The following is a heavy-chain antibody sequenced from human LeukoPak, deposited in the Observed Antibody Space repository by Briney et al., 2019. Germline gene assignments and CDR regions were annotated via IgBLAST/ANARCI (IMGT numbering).Heavy chain of an antibody. D-gene: IGHD2-2*01. CDR2: ISGSGGDT. CDR3: AKDHTAEDIVVVPAATFDY. Sequence: GGSLRLSCAASGFTFGSYAMGWVRQAPGKGLEWVSTISGSGGDTFYTDSVKGRFTISRDNSVNTLYLQLNSLYLQMNSLRAEDTAVYYCAKDHTAEDIVVVPAATFDYWGQGTLVTVSS. J-gene: IGHJ4*02. CDR1: GFTFGSYA. V-gene: IGHV3-23*01.